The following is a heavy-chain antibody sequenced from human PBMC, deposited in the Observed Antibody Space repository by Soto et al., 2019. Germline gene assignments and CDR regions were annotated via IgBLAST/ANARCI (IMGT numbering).Heavy chain of an antibody. CDR3: ARDRAAGSYSGLYYYYYGLDV. D-gene: IGHD1-26*01. V-gene: IGHV3-21*01. Sequence: PGGSLRLSCAASGFTFSSYSMNWVRQAPGKGLEWVSCISSSGSCIYYADSVKGRFTISRDNAKNSLYLQMNSLRAEDTAVYYCARDRAAGSYSGLYYYYYGLDVWGQGTTVTVSS. J-gene: IGHJ6*02. CDR1: GFTFSSYS. CDR2: ISSSGSCI.